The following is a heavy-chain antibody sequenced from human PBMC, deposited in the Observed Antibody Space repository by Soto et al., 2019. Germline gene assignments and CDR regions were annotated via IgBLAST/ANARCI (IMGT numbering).Heavy chain of an antibody. CDR3: ARAFYSGSYPHYFYYFGMDV. CDR2: IIPIFGTA. D-gene: IGHD1-26*01. V-gene: IGHV1-69*13. CDR1: GGTFSSYA. Sequence: ASVKVSCKASGGTFSSYAISWVRQAPGQGLEWMGGIIPIFGTANYAQKFQGRVTITADESTSTAYMELSSLRSEDTAVYYCARAFYSGSYPHYFYYFGMDVWGQGTTVTVSS. J-gene: IGHJ6*02.